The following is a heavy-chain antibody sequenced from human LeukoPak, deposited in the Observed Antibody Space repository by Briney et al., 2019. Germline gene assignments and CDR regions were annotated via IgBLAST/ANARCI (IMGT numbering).Heavy chain of an antibody. CDR2: IYFSGST. D-gene: IGHD5-12*01. CDR3: ARNVTMTVSGIKFNYFDY. Sequence: PPETLSLTCTVSGGSISSSSYYWGWIRQPPGKGLEWIGSIYFSGSTHYNPSLKSRLTIFVDTSKDQSSLKVNSVTAADTAVYYCARNVTMTVSGIKFNYFDYWGQRTLVTVSS. J-gene: IGHJ4*02. V-gene: IGHV4-39*01. CDR1: GGSISSSSYY.